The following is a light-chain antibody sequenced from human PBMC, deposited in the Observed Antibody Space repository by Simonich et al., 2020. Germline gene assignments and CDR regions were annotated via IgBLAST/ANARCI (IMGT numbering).Light chain of an antibody. CDR2: GAS. J-gene: IGKJ1*01. CDR1: QSVSSN. CDR3: QQYNNWPPWT. Sequence: EIVMTQSPATLSVSQGERATLSCRASQSVSSNLAWYQQKPCQAPRLLIYGASTRATGIPARLSGSGAGTEFTLTISSMQSEDFAVYYCQQYNNWPPWTFGQGTKVEIK. V-gene: IGKV3-15*01.